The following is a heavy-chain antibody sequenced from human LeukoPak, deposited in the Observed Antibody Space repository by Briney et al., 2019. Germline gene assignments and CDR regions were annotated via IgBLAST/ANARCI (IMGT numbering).Heavy chain of an antibody. CDR2: FDPEDGET. CDR3: ATSPTAGPYNWFDP. V-gene: IGHV1-24*01. D-gene: IGHD6-13*01. J-gene: IGHJ5*02. CDR1: GYTLAELS. Sequence: GASVKVSCKVSGYTLAELSMHWVRQAPGKGLEWMGGFDPEDGETIYAQKFQGRVTMTEDTSTDTAYMELSSLRSEDTAVYYCATSPTAGPYNWFDPWAQEPWSPSPQ.